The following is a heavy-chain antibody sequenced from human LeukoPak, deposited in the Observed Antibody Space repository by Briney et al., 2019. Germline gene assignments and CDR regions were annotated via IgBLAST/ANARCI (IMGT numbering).Heavy chain of an antibody. D-gene: IGHD5-24*01. CDR1: GFTVSSNY. Sequence: AGGSLRLSCAASGFTVSSNYMSWVRQAPGKGLEWVSVIYSGGSTYYADSVKGRFTISRDNSKNTLYLQMDSLRAEDTAVYYCARMRWLDYWGQGTLVTVSS. J-gene: IGHJ4*02. CDR3: ARMRWLDY. CDR2: IYSGGST. V-gene: IGHV3-66*02.